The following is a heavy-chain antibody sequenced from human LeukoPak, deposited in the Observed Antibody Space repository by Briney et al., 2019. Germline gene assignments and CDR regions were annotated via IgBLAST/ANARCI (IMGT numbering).Heavy chain of an antibody. J-gene: IGHJ4*02. Sequence: SVKVSCKASGGTFSSYAISWVRQAPGQGLEWMGGIIPIFGTANYAQKFQGRVTITADESTSTAYMELRSLRSDDTAVYYCARFRYGSGSYPTYWGQGTLVTVSS. D-gene: IGHD3-10*01. CDR1: GGTFSSYA. CDR3: ARFRYGSGSYPTY. V-gene: IGHV1-69*13. CDR2: IIPIFGTA.